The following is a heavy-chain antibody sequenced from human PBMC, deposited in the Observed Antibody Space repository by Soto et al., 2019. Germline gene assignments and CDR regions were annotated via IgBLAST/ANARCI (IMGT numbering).Heavy chain of an antibody. Sequence: PGGSLRLSCAASGFTFSSYGMHWVRQAPGKGLQWVAVISYDGSNKYYADSVKGRFTISRDNSKSTLYLQMNSLRAEDTAVYFCVKAPTPYGSGNYYDYFDYWGQGTLVTVSS. CDR1: GFTFSSYG. D-gene: IGHD3-10*01. CDR3: VKAPTPYGSGNYYDYFDY. V-gene: IGHV3-30*05. CDR2: ISYDGSNK. J-gene: IGHJ4*01.